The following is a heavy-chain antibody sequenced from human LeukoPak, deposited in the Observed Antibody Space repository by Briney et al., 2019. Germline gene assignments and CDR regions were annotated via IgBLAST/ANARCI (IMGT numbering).Heavy chain of an antibody. V-gene: IGHV3-23*01. D-gene: IGHD3-22*01. CDR3: AASSGYYYTAFRY. CDR2: ISGSGGST. Sequence: GGSLRLSCAVSGFTFSSYAMNWVRQAPGKGLEWVSTISGSGGSTYYADSVKGRFTISRDNSKNTLYLQMNSLRAEDTAVYYCAASSGYYYTAFRYWGQGTLVTVSS. J-gene: IGHJ4*02. CDR1: GFTFSSYA.